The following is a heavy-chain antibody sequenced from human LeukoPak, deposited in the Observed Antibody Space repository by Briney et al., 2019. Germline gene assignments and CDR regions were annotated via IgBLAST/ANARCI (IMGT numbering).Heavy chain of an antibody. Sequence: PGGSLRLSCAVSGFGVHTFAMSWVRQAPGKGLEWLASITKYDGRLYYADSVRGRFTISRDTSRNELYLQMNSLRVDDSAIYYCAKDHSADGWPTFEYWGRGTTVTVSS. D-gene: IGHD3-9*01. J-gene: IGHJ6*02. V-gene: IGHV3-23*01. CDR3: AKDHSADGWPTFEY. CDR1: GFGVHTFA. CDR2: ITKYDGRL.